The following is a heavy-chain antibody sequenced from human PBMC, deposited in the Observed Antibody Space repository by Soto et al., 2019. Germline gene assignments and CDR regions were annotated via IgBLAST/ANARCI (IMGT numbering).Heavy chain of an antibody. Sequence: GGSLRLSCAASGFTFSSYGMHWVRQAPGKGLEWVAVISYDGSNKYYADSVKGRSTISRDNSKNTLYLQMNSLRAEDTAVYYCAKDRGSGPLLRLYFDYWGQGTLVTVSS. V-gene: IGHV3-30*18. D-gene: IGHD2-15*01. CDR2: ISYDGSNK. J-gene: IGHJ4*02. CDR1: GFTFSSYG. CDR3: AKDRGSGPLLRLYFDY.